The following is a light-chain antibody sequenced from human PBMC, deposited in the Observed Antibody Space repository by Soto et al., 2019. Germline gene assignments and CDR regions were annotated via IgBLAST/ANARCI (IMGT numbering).Light chain of an antibody. Sequence: DIQMTQSPSTLSGSVGDRVTITCRASQTISSWLAWYQQKPGKAPKLLIYKASTLKSGVPSRFSGSGSGTDFTFTISRLQPEDIATYYCQHYNSYSEAFGQGTKVDI. CDR3: QHYNSYSEA. CDR2: KAS. CDR1: QTISSW. J-gene: IGKJ1*01. V-gene: IGKV1-5*03.